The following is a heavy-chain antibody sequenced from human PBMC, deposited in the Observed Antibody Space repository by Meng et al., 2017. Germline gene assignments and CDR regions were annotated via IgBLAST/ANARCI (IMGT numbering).Heavy chain of an antibody. J-gene: IGHJ2*01. CDR1: GFTFSSYG. Sequence: VGRVGSGGGGVQPGRALRLSCAASGFTFSSYGMHWVRQAPGKGLEWVAVIWYDGSNKYYADSVKGRFTISRDNSKNTLYLQMNSLRAEDTAVYYCARGLSTTYWYFDLWGRGTLVTVSS. V-gene: IGHV3-33*01. CDR2: IWYDGSNK. D-gene: IGHD2/OR15-2a*01. CDR3: ARGLSTTYWYFDL.